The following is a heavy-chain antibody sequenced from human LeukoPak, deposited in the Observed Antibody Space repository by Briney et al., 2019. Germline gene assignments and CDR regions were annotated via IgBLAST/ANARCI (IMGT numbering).Heavy chain of an antibody. CDR3: ARADAHEWFGELSSYYFDY. CDR2: IYYSGST. J-gene: IGHJ4*02. CDR1: GGSISSSSYY. V-gene: IGHV4-39*07. Sequence: SETLSLTCTVSGGSISSSSYYWGWIRQPPGKGLEWIGSIYYSGSTYYNPSLKSRVTISVDTSKNQFSLKLSSVTAADTAVYYCARADAHEWFGELSSYYFDYWGQGTLVTVSS. D-gene: IGHD3-10*01.